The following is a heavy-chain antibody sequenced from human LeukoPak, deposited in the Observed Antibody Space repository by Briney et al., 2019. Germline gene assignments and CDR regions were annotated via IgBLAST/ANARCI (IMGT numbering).Heavy chain of an antibody. Sequence: GGSLRLSCAASGFTFSNYGMNWVRQAPGKGLEWVSVISGGGGSTYYADSVMGRFTISRDNSKDTLYLQMNSLRAEDTAVYYCAKDGGSLGEVRDWGQGTLVTVSS. CDR1: GFTFSNYG. V-gene: IGHV3-23*01. CDR2: ISGGGGST. CDR3: AKDGGSLGEVRD. D-gene: IGHD3-16*01. J-gene: IGHJ4*02.